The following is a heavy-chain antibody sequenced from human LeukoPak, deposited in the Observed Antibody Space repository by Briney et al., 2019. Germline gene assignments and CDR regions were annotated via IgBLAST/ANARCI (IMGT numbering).Heavy chain of an antibody. J-gene: IGHJ4*02. Sequence: SETLSLTCTVSGYSISSGYYWGWIRPPPGKGLEWIGSIHHSGSTYYNPSLKSRVTISVDTSKNQFSLKLSSVTAADTAVYYCARTNWGSFDYWGQGTLVTVSS. CDR1: GYSISSGYY. CDR2: IHHSGST. V-gene: IGHV4-38-2*02. D-gene: IGHD7-27*01. CDR3: ARTNWGSFDY.